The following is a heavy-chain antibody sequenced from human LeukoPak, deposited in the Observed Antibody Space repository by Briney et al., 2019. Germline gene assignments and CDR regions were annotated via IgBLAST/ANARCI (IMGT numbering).Heavy chain of an antibody. Sequence: SETLSLTCTVSGGSISSYYWSWIRQPPGKGLEWIGYIYYSGSTNYNPSLKSRVTISVDTSKNQFSLKLSSVTAADTAVYYCATGILGYCSGGSCYGNRNDYWGQGTLVTVSS. CDR1: GGSISSYY. CDR2: IYYSGST. J-gene: IGHJ4*02. V-gene: IGHV4-59*08. CDR3: ATGILGYCSGGSCYGNRNDY. D-gene: IGHD2-15*01.